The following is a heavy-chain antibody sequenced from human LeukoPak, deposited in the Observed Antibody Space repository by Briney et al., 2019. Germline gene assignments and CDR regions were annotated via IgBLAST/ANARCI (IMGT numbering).Heavy chain of an antibody. CDR3: AKDGDGWDYYDSSGYYYPDY. Sequence: GGSLRLSCAASGFTFSSYEMNWVRQAPGKGLEWVSYISSSGSTIYYADSVKGRFTISRDNSKNTLYLQINSLRAEDTAVYYCAKDGDGWDYYDSSGYYYPDYWGQGTLVTVSS. D-gene: IGHD3-22*01. CDR1: GFTFSSYE. V-gene: IGHV3-48*03. J-gene: IGHJ4*02. CDR2: ISSSGSTI.